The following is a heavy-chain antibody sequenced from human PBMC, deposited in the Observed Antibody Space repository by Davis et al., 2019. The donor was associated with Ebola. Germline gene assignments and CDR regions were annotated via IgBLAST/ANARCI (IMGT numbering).Heavy chain of an antibody. CDR2: ISAYNGNT. D-gene: IGHD2-2*01. CDR3: ARCRGYCSSTSCYYYYYMDV. J-gene: IGHJ6*03. V-gene: IGHV1-18*01. Sequence: ASVKVSCKASGGTFSSYAISWVRQAPGQGLEWMGWISAYNGNTNYAQKLQGRVTITRDTSASTAYMELSSLRSEDTAVYYCARCRGYCSSTSCYYYYYMDVWGKGTTVTVSS. CDR1: GGTFSSYA.